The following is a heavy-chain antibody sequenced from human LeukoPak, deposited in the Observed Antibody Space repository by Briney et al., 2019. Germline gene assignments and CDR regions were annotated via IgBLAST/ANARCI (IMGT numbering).Heavy chain of an antibody. CDR2: IYYSGST. V-gene: IGHV4-59*01. CDR1: GGSISSYY. J-gene: IGHJ4*02. D-gene: IGHD4-17*01. CDR3: ARSRDYGDRFDY. Sequence: PSETLSLTCTVSGGSISSYYWSWIRQPPGKGLEWIGYIYYSGSTNYNPSLKSRVTISVDTSKNQFSLKLSSVTAADTAVYYCARSRDYGDRFDYWGQGTLVTVSS.